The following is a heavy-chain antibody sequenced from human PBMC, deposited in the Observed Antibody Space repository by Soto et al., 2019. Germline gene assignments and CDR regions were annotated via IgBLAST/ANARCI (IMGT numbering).Heavy chain of an antibody. CDR2: IIPIFGTA. D-gene: IGHD6-19*01. CDR1: GGTFSSYA. CDR3: ASIGSSGFNWFDP. J-gene: IGHJ5*02. V-gene: IGHV1-69*13. Sequence: ASVKVSCKASGGTFSSYAISWLRQAPGQGLEWMGGIIPIFGTANYAQKFQGRVTITADESTSTAHMELSSLRSEDTAVYYCASIGSSGFNWFDPWGQVTLVTVSS.